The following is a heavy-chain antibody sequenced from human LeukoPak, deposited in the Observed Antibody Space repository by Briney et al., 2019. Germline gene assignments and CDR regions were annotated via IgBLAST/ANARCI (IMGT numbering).Heavy chain of an antibody. Sequence: GGSLRLSCAASGFTFSSYSMSWVRQASGMGLEWVSSISGSSSYIYYADSVKGRFTISRDNAKNSLYLQMNSLRAEDTAVYYCARAPSAMVRDYFDDWGQGTLVTVSS. J-gene: IGHJ4*02. CDR2: ISGSSSYI. D-gene: IGHD5-18*01. CDR3: ARAPSAMVRDYFDD. CDR1: GFTFSSYS. V-gene: IGHV3-21*01.